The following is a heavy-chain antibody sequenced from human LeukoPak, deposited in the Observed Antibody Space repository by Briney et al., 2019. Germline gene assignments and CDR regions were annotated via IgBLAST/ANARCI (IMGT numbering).Heavy chain of an antibody. V-gene: IGHV3-20*04. Sequence: GGSLSLSCVASGFTFNDSGMSWVRQAPGKGLEWISGINWNGRSRGYADSVKGRFTISRDNAKNSLYLEMNSLRAEDTVLYFCARPLGITGTTPFDFWGRGTRVTVSS. J-gene: IGHJ4*02. CDR3: ARPLGITGTTPFDF. D-gene: IGHD1-7*01. CDR2: INWNGRSR. CDR1: GFTFNDSG.